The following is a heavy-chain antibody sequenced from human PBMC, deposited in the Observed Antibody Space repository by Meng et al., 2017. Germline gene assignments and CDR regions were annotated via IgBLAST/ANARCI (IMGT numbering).Heavy chain of an antibody. D-gene: IGHD2-2*01. Sequence: GGWIRLSWAASGFTFSDYSMSCIPQDPEKGPGCVSSISSSGSTIYYADSVKGRFTISRDNAKNSLYLQMNSLRAEDTAVYYCARGGLLGCSSTSCYHYYYYYMDVWGKGTTVTVSS. CDR2: ISSSGSTI. CDR3: ARGGLLGCSSTSCYHYYYYYMDV. J-gene: IGHJ6*03. CDR1: GFTFSDYS. V-gene: IGHV3-11*01.